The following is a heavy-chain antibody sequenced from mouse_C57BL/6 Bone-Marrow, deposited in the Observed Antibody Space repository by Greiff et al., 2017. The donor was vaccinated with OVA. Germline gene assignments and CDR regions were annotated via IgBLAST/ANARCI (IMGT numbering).Heavy chain of an antibody. J-gene: IGHJ1*01. CDR1: GFTFSSYG. CDR2: ISSGGSYT. D-gene: IGHD1-1*02. Sequence: EVKLVESGGDLVKPGGSLKLSCAASGFTFSSYGMSWVRQTPDKRLEWVATISSGGSYTYYPDSVKGRFTISRDNAKNTLYLQMSSLKSEDTAMYYCARRQMVKGYFDVWGAGTTVTVSS. CDR3: ARRQMVKGYFDV. V-gene: IGHV5-6*02.